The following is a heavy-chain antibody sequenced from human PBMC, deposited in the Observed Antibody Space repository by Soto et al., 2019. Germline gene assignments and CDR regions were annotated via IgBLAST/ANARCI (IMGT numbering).Heavy chain of an antibody. J-gene: IGHJ4*02. V-gene: IGHV3-23*01. CDR3: ARQNSGWSYYFDY. CDR1: GFTFSGYS. Sequence: GGSLRLSCAAAGFTFSGYSMSWVRPAPGKGLEWVSAISGSGGSTYYADSVKGRFTISRDNSKNTLYLQMHTLRAGDTAVYYCARQNSGWSYYFDYWGLGTLVTVS. D-gene: IGHD6-19*01. CDR2: ISGSGGST.